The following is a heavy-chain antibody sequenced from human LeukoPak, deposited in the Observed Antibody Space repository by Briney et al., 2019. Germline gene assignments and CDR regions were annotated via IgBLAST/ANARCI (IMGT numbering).Heavy chain of an antibody. V-gene: IGHV4-34*01. CDR3: ARGHLRAGYCSSTSCRAPKYFQH. Sequence: PSETLSLTCAVYSGSFSGYYWSWIRQPPGKGLEWIGEINHSGSTNYNPSLKSRVTISVDTSKNQFSLKLSSVTAADTAVYYCARGHLRAGYCSSTSCRAPKYFQHWSQGTLVTVSS. J-gene: IGHJ1*01. CDR2: INHSGST. D-gene: IGHD2-2*01. CDR1: SGSFSGYY.